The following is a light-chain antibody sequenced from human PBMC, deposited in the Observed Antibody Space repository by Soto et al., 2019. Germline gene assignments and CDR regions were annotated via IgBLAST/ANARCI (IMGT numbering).Light chain of an antibody. CDR3: GTWDSSLTAYVV. CDR2: DNN. V-gene: IGLV1-51*01. J-gene: IGLJ2*01. CDR1: SSNIGNNY. Sequence: QSVLTQPPSVSAAPGQKVTISCSGSSSNIGNNYVSWYQQLPGAAPNLLIYDNNKRPSGIPDRFSGSKSGTSATLAITGLQTGDEADYYCGTWDSSLTAYVVFGGGTKLTVL.